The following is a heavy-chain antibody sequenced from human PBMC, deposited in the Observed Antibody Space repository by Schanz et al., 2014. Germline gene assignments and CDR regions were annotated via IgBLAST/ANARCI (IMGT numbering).Heavy chain of an antibody. D-gene: IGHD2-15*01. CDR3: ARGGVVVVTAALNWFDP. J-gene: IGHJ5*02. V-gene: IGHV7-4-1*02. CDR2: INTNTGNP. CDR1: GYTLTHYA. Sequence: QVQLVQSGAEVKEPGASVKVSCKASGYTLTHYAMNWVRQAPGQGPEWMGWINTNTGNPTYAQGFTGRFVFSLDTSVSTAYLQISSLKAEDTAVYYCARGGVVVVTAALNWFDPWGQGTLVTVSS.